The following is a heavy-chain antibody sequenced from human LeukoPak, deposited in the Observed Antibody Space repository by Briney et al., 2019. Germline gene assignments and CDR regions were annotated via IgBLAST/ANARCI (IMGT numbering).Heavy chain of an antibody. V-gene: IGHV1-18*01. Sequence: GASVKVSCKASGYTFTSYGISWVRQAPGQGLEWMGWISAYNGNTHYAQKLQGRVTMTTDTSTSTVYMELRSLRSDDTAVYYCARGSPPGRNYDSRGYYSYYFDYWGQGTLVTVSS. CDR1: GYTFTSYG. D-gene: IGHD3-22*01. CDR2: ISAYNGNT. J-gene: IGHJ4*02. CDR3: ARGSPPGRNYDSRGYYSYYFDY.